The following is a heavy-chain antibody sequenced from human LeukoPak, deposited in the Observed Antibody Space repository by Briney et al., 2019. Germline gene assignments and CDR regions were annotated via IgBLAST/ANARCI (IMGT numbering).Heavy chain of an antibody. D-gene: IGHD6-19*01. V-gene: IGHV3-48*03. J-gene: IGHJ5*02. CDR3: ARELEGSGFDP. CDR2: ISSSGNSI. Sequence: GGSLRLSCAASGFTFSSYEMNWVRQAPGKGLEWLPYISSSGNSIDYADSVKGRFTISRDNAKNSLYLQMNSLRADDTAVYYCARELEGSGFDPWGQGTLVTVSS. CDR1: GFTFSSYE.